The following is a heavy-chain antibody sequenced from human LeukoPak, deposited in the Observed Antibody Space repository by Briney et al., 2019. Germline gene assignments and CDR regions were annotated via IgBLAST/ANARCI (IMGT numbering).Heavy chain of an antibody. D-gene: IGHD2-2*01. CDR2: ISYDGSNK. Sequence: GGSLRLSCAASGFTFSSYAMHWVRQAPGKGLEWVAVISYDGSNKYYADSVKGRFTISRDNSKNTLYLQMNSLRAEDTAVYYCARDRGGDIVVVPAARDAFDIWGQGTMVTVSS. V-gene: IGHV3-30-3*01. CDR1: GFTFSSYA. CDR3: ARDRGGDIVVVPAARDAFDI. J-gene: IGHJ3*02.